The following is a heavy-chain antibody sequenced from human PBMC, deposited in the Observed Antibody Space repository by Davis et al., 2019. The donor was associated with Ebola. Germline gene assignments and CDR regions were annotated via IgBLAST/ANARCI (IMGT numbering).Heavy chain of an antibody. J-gene: IGHJ6*02. CDR3: ASPLPVQGVNYYYYGMDV. D-gene: IGHD3-10*01. Sequence: SVKVSCKASGGTFSSYVISWVRQAPGQGLEWMGGIIPIFGTANYAQKFQGRVTITADKSTSTAYMELSSLRSEDTAVYYCASPLPVQGVNYYYYGMDVWGQGTTVTVSS. V-gene: IGHV1-69*06. CDR1: GGTFSSYV. CDR2: IIPIFGTA.